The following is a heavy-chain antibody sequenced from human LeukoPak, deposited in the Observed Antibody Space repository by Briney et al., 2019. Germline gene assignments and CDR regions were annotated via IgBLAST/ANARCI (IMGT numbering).Heavy chain of an antibody. Sequence: GGSLRLSCAASGFTFSSYSMNWVCQAPGKGLEWVSYISSSSTIYYADSVKGRFTISRDNAKNSLYLQMNSLRAEDTAVYYCARDNWNVDDYWGQGTLVTVSS. CDR2: ISSSSTI. CDR3: ARDNWNVDDY. CDR1: GFTFSSYS. J-gene: IGHJ4*02. D-gene: IGHD1-20*01. V-gene: IGHV3-48*01.